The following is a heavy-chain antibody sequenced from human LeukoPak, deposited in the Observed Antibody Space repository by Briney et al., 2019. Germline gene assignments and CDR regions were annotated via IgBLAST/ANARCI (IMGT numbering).Heavy chain of an antibody. CDR3: AGSWFYRDYFEY. V-gene: IGHV3-30*02. CDR2: IWYDGSNK. D-gene: IGHD3-10*01. J-gene: IGHJ4*02. Sequence: GGSLRLSCAASGFTFSSYGIHWVRQAPGKGLEWVAVIWYDGSNKYYADSVKGRFTISRDNSKNTLYLQMNSLRVEDTAVYYCAGSWFYRDYFEYWGQGTLVTVSS. CDR1: GFTFSSYG.